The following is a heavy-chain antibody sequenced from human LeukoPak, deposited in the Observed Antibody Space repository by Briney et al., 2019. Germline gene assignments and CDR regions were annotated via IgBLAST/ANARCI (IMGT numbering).Heavy chain of an antibody. Sequence: GGSLRLSCAASGFTFSSYAMSWVRQAPGKGLECVSVISGSGGSTYHSDSVKGRFTISRDNAKNSLYLQMNSLRAEDTAVYYCARDILTGSQSRFQHWGQGTLVTVSS. CDR1: GFTFSSYA. V-gene: IGHV3-23*01. CDR3: ARDILTGSQSRFQH. CDR2: ISGSGGST. J-gene: IGHJ1*01. D-gene: IGHD3-9*01.